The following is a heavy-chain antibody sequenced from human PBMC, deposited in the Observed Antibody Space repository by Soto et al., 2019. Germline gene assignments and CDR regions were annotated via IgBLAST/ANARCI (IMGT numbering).Heavy chain of an antibody. CDR1: GFSLSTTGVG. V-gene: IGHV2-5*02. J-gene: IGHJ5*02. CDR3: AQRFRDYGLGRERANYFEP. CDR2: IYWDDDK. D-gene: IGHD3-10*01. Sequence: QITLKESGPTLVRPTQTLTLTCTFSGFSLSTTGVGVGWIRQHPGKALEWLALIYWDDDKRYSPSLKSRLTITKDTSKHEVILTMTNMDPVDTATYYCAQRFRDYGLGRERANYFEPCGQGTLVTVSS.